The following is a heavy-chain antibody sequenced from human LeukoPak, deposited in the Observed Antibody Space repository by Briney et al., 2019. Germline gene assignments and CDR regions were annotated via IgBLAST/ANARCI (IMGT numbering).Heavy chain of an antibody. Sequence: SETLSLTCTVSRGSPRSGGYYWSWIRQHPGKCRGSIGYIYYSVSTYYNPSLKSRVTISVDLSKNRFTLRVDATTAAYSAVYYCARWLQLRDYFDYWGQGTLVTVSS. CDR1: RGSPRSGGYY. CDR3: ARWLQLRDYFDY. CDR2: IYYSVST. J-gene: IGHJ4*02. V-gene: IGHV4-31*03. D-gene: IGHD5-24*01.